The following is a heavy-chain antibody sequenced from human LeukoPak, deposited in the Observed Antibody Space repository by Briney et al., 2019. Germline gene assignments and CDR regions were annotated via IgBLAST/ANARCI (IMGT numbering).Heavy chain of an antibody. V-gene: IGHV1-24*01. CDR2: FDPEDGET. J-gene: IGHJ4*02. CDR1: GYTLTELS. Sequence: ASVKVSCKVSGYTLTELSMHWVRQAPGKGLEWMGGFDPEDGETIYAQKFQGRVTMTEDTSTDKAYMELRSLRSEDTAVYYCATRWISVATQPFDYWGQGTLVTVSS. D-gene: IGHD5-12*01. CDR3: ATRWISVATQPFDY.